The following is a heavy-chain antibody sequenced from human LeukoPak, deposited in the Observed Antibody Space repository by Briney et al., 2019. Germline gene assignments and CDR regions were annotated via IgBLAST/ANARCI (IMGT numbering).Heavy chain of an antibody. V-gene: IGHV7-4-1*02. CDR1: GYIFTSFS. Sequence: GASVKVSCKASGYIFTSFSVNWVRQAPGQGLEWMGWINTNTGNPTYAQGFTGRFVFSLDTSVSTAYLQISSLKAEDTAVYYCARKRSRYYYYMDVWGKGTTVTVSS. CDR2: INTNTGNP. J-gene: IGHJ6*03. CDR3: ARKRSRYYYYMDV.